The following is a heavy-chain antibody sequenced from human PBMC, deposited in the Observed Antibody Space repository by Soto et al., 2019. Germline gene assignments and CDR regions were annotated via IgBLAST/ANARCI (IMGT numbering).Heavy chain of an antibody. CDR3: ARAFRGPSTTIAAAEDYYYGMDV. CDR2: IGTAGDP. CDR1: GFTFSSYD. Sequence: HPGGSLRLSCAASGFTFSSYDMHWVRQATGKGLEWVSAIGTAGDPYYPGSVKGRFTISRENAKNSLYLQMNSLRAGDTAVYYCARAFRGPSTTIAAAEDYYYGMDVWGQGTTVTVSS. D-gene: IGHD6-13*01. J-gene: IGHJ6*02. V-gene: IGHV3-13*05.